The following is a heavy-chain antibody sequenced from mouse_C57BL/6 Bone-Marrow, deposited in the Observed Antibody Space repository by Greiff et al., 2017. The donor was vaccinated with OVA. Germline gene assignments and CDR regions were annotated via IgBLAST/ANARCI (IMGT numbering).Heavy chain of an antibody. Sequence: QVQLKESGAELVKPGASVKMSCKASGYTFTSYWIIWVKQRPGQGLEWIGDIYPGSGSTNYNEKFKSKATLTVDTSSSTAYMQLSSLTSEDSAVYYCARFYGSSLAWFAYWGQGTLVTVSA. V-gene: IGHV1-55*01. J-gene: IGHJ3*01. D-gene: IGHD1-1*01. CDR1: GYTFTSYW. CDR2: IYPGSGST. CDR3: ARFYGSSLAWFAY.